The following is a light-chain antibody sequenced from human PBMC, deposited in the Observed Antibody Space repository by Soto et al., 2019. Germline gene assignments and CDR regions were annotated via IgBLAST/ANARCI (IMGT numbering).Light chain of an antibody. J-gene: IGLJ1*01. V-gene: IGLV1-51*01. CDR1: SSNIGNNY. CDR2: DNN. CDR3: GTWDSSLSAYYV. Sequence: QSVLAQPPSVSAAPGQKVTISCSGGSSNIGNNYVSWYQQLPGTAPKLLIYDNNKRPSGIPDRFSGSKSGTSATLGITGLQTGDEADYYSGTWDSSLSAYYVFGTGTKVTVL.